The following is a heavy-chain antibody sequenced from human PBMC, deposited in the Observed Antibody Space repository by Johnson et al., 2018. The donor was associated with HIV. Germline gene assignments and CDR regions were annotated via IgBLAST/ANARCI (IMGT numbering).Heavy chain of an antibody. CDR3: AKVVGWGNGYNHDAFDI. CDR1: GFTFDDYG. D-gene: IGHD5-24*01. J-gene: IGHJ3*02. V-gene: IGHV3-7*03. Sequence: VQLVESGGGVVRPGGSLRLSCAASGFTFDDYGMSWVRQAPGKGLEWVANVNQEGSEKHYVDSVKGRFTISRDNAKNSLFLQVSSLRGDDTAVYYCAKVVGWGNGYNHDAFDIWGQGTMVTVSS. CDR2: VNQEGSEK.